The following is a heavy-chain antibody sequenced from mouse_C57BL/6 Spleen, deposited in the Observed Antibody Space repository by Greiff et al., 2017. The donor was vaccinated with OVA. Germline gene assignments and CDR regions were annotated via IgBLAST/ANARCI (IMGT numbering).Heavy chain of an antibody. D-gene: IGHD3-2*02. J-gene: IGHJ4*01. CDR3: ARCGQRRPFKDD. Sequence: VQLQQSGPELVKPGASVKISCKASGYSFTGYYMNWVKQSPEKSLEWIGEINPSTGGTTYNQKFKAKATLTVDKSSSTAYMQLKSLTSEDSAVYYCARCGQRRPFKDDWGQGASVTVSS. CDR1: GYSFTGYY. CDR2: INPSTGGT. V-gene: IGHV1-42*01.